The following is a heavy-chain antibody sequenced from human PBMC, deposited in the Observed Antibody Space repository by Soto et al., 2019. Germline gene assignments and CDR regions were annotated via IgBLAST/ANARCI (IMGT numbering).Heavy chain of an antibody. V-gene: IGHV3-48*02. CDR1: GFTFSSYS. D-gene: IGHD5-18*01. CDR2: ISSSSSTI. CDR3: AREARGYSYGYYYYGMDV. Sequence: GGSLRLSCAASGFTFSSYSMNWVRQAPGKGLEWVSYISSSSSTIYYADSVKGRFTISRDNAKNSLYLQMNSLRDEDTAVYYCAREARGYSYGYYYYGMDVWGQGTTVTVSS. J-gene: IGHJ6*02.